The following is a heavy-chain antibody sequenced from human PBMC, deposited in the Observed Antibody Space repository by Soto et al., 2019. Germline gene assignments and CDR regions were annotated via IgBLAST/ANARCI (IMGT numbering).Heavy chain of an antibody. V-gene: IGHV3-21*01. J-gene: IGHJ4*02. D-gene: IGHD5-18*01. CDR1: GFTFSSYT. CDR3: AETRGYSYGYFAY. CDR2: ISSSSSYI. Sequence: EVQLVESGGGLVKPGGSLRLSCAASGFTFSSYTMNWVRQAPGKGLEWVSSISSSSSYIYYAHSVKGRFTISRDNAENSLYLQMNSLRAEDTAVYYCAETRGYSYGYFAYWGQGTLVTVSS.